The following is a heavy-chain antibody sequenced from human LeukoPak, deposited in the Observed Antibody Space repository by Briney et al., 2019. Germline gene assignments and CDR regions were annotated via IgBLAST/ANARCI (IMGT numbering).Heavy chain of an antibody. CDR3: ARLPDIVATGDFDY. D-gene: IGHD5-12*01. Sequence: GESLKISCKGSGYSFTSYWVGWVRQMPGKGLEWMGIIYPGDFDTRYSPSFQGQVTISADKSISTAYLQWSSLKASDTAMYYCARLPDIVATGDFDYWGQGTLVTVSS. J-gene: IGHJ4*02. V-gene: IGHV5-51*01. CDR2: IYPGDFDT. CDR1: GYSFTSYW.